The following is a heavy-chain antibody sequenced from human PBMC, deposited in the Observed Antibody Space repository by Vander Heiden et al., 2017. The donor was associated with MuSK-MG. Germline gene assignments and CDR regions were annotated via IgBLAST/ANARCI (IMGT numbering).Heavy chain of an antibody. V-gene: IGHV3-48*01. D-gene: IGHD6-19*01. J-gene: IGHJ6*02. Sequence: EVQLVESGGGLVQPGGSLRLSCAASGFTFSSYSMTWVRQAPGKGLEWVAYISSSSSTIYYADSVKGRFTISRDNAKNSLYLQMNSLRAEDTAVYYCARDAVAVAGMYYYYGMDVWGQGTTVTVSS. CDR1: GFTFSSYS. CDR2: ISSSSSTI. CDR3: ARDAVAVAGMYYYYGMDV.